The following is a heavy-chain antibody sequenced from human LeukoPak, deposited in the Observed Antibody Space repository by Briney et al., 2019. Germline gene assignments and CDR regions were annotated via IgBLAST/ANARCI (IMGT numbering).Heavy chain of an antibody. CDR1: GFTFSSYS. V-gene: IGHV3-23*01. J-gene: IGHJ4*02. D-gene: IGHD3-10*01. CDR3: AKELWFGELFGPLGY. CDR2: ISGSGGST. Sequence: GGSLRLSCAASGFTFSSYSMNWVRQAPGKGLEWVSAISGSGGSTYYADSVKGRFTISRDNSKNTLYLQMNSLRAEDTAVYYCAKELWFGELFGPLGYWGQGTLVTVSS.